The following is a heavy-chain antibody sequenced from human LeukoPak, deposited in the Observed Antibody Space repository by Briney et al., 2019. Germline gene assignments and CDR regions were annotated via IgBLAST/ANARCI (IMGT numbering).Heavy chain of an antibody. J-gene: IGHJ6*02. CDR2: INPNSGGT. D-gene: IGHD1-26*01. Sequence: WASVKVSCKASGYTFTGYYMHWVRQAPGQGLEWMGWINPNSGGTNYAQKFQGWVTMTRDTSISTAYMELSRLRSDDTAVYYCARGSSEVVPTYYYYYGMDVWGQGTTVTVSS. CDR1: GYTFTGYY. V-gene: IGHV1-2*04. CDR3: ARGSSEVVPTYYYYYGMDV.